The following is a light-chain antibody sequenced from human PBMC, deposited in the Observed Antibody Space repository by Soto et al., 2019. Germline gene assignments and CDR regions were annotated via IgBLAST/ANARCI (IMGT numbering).Light chain of an antibody. CDR2: GAS. J-gene: IGKJ2*01. CDR3: QQYNNWPPYT. CDR1: QSLTSN. Sequence: EIVMTQSPATLSVSPGERATLSCRASQSLTSNLAWYQQKPGQAPRLLIYGASTRATGIPARFSGSGSGTEFTLTISSLQSEDFEVYYCQQYNNWPPYTFGQGTTVDIK. V-gene: IGKV3-15*01.